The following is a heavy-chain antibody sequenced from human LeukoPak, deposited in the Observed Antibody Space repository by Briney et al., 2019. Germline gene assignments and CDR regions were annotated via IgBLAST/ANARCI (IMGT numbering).Heavy chain of an antibody. D-gene: IGHD7-27*01. Sequence: YADSVKGRFIISRDISKNTLYLQMNSLRAEDTAVYYCAKDGRTWVYWGQGTLVTVSS. CDR3: AKDGRTWVY. J-gene: IGHJ4*02. V-gene: IGHV3-33*06.